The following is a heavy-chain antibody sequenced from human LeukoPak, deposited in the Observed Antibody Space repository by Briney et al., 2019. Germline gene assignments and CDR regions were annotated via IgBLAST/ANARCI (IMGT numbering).Heavy chain of an antibody. Sequence: GGSLRLSCAASEFSVGSNYMTWVRQAPGKGLEWVSLIYSGGSTYYADSVKGRFTISRDNSKNTLYLQMNSLRAEDTAVYYCAGVPQRYYFDYWGQGTLVTVSS. CDR3: AGVPQRYYFDY. V-gene: IGHV3-66*01. CDR1: EFSVGSNY. CDR2: IYSGGST. D-gene: IGHD2-8*01. J-gene: IGHJ4*02.